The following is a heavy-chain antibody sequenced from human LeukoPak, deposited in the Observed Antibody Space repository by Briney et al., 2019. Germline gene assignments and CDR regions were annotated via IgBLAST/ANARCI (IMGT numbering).Heavy chain of an antibody. V-gene: IGHV1-2*04. CDR2: INPNSGGT. Sequence: ASVKVSCKASGYTFTGYYMHWVRQAPGQGLEWMGWINPNSGGTNYAQKFQGWVTMTRDTSISTAYMELSRLRPDDTAVYYCAGGRAVAGTWYYFDYWGQGTLVTVSS. J-gene: IGHJ4*02. CDR1: GYTFTGYY. D-gene: IGHD6-19*01. CDR3: AGGRAVAGTWYYFDY.